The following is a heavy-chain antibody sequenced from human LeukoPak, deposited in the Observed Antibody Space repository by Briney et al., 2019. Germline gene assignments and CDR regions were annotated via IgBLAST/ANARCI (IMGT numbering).Heavy chain of an antibody. CDR1: GFTFSSYA. CDR2: ISYDGSNK. V-gene: IGHV3-30*04. CDR3: ARAMFGTTTPYFDY. D-gene: IGHD1-7*01. Sequence: PGRSLRLSCAASGFTFSSYAMHWVRQAPGKGLEWVAVISYDGSNKYYADSVKGRFTISRDNSKNTLYLQMNSLRAEDTAVYYCARAMFGTTTPYFDYWGQGTLVTVSS. J-gene: IGHJ4*02.